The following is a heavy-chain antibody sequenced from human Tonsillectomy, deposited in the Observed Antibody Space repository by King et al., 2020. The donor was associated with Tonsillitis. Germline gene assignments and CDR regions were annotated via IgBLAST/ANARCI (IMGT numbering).Heavy chain of an antibody. CDR2: ISGSGGST. Sequence: VQLVESGGGLVQPGGSLRLSCAASGFTFSSYAMSWVRQAPGKGLEWVSAISGSGGSTYYADSVKGRFTISRDNSKNTLYLQMNSLRAEDTAVYYCAKPTYYYDSSGYPYGMDVWDQGTTVTVSS. CDR3: AKPTYYYDSSGYPYGMDV. CDR1: GFTFSSYA. D-gene: IGHD3-22*01. J-gene: IGHJ6*02. V-gene: IGHV3-23*04.